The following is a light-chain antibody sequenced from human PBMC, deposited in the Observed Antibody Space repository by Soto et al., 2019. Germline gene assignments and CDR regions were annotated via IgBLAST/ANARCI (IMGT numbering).Light chain of an antibody. CDR3: SSYTSSSTLFYV. Sequence: QSALTQPASVSGSPGQSITISCTETSSDVGGYNYVSWYQQHPGKAPKLMIYDVSNRPSGVSNRFSGSKSGNTASLTISGLQAEDEADYYCSSYTSSSTLFYVFGTGTKVTVL. J-gene: IGLJ1*01. CDR1: SSDVGGYNY. V-gene: IGLV2-14*01. CDR2: DVS.